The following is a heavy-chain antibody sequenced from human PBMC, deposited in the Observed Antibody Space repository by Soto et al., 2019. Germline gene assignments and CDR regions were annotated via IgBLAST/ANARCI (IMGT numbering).Heavy chain of an antibody. CDR1: GGSISSYY. CDR3: ARFHEANWFAP. CDR2: IYYSGST. V-gene: IGHV4-59*01. Sequence: PSETLSLTCTVSGGSISSYYWSWIRQPPGKGLEWIGYIYYSGSTNYNPSLKSRVTISVDTSKNQFSLKLSSVTAADTAVYYCARFHEANWFAPWGQGTLVTVSS. J-gene: IGHJ5*02.